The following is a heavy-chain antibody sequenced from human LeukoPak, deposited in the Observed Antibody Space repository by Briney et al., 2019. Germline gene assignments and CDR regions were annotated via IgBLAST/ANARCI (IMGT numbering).Heavy chain of an antibody. J-gene: IGHJ4*02. Sequence: PLETLSLTCDVSGVSINTCCYCWTWIRQPPGKGLEWIGYKYYSGSTRYNSSLRSRLTISLDSSKNQFSLRLTSVTAADTAVYYCARGRSYGFDFDSWGPGTLVIVSS. CDR3: ARGRSYGFDFDS. CDR2: KYYSGST. V-gene: IGHV4-61*01. CDR1: GVSINTCCYC. D-gene: IGHD5-18*01.